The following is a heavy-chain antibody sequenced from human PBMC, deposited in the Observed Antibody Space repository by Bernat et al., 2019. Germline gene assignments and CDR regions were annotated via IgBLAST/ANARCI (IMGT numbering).Heavy chain of an antibody. CDR1: GFTFSSYW. CDR2: IQHDGSAK. V-gene: IGHV3-7*03. J-gene: IGHJ6*02. Sequence: EVQLVESGGGLVQPGGSLRLSCAASGFTFSSYWMNWVRQAPGQGLEWVANIQHDGSAKFYVDSMKGRFSISRDNAKNSLYLQMNSLRAEDTAVYYCARGTSAPRLPDYYYGMDVWGQGTTVTVSS. CDR3: ARGTSAPRLPDYYYGMDV.